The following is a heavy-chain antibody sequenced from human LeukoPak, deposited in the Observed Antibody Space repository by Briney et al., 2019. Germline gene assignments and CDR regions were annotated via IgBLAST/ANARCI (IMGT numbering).Heavy chain of an antibody. J-gene: IGHJ4*02. CDR1: GFTFSSYA. V-gene: IGHV3-30*04. CDR3: ARDGDSSGYYPNSFDY. Sequence: GGSLRLSCAASGFTFSSYAMHWVRQAPGKGLEWVAVISYDGSNKYYADSVKGRFTISRDNSKNTLYLQMNSLRAEDTAVYYCARDGDSSGYYPNSFDYWGQGTLVTVSS. CDR2: ISYDGSNK. D-gene: IGHD3-22*01.